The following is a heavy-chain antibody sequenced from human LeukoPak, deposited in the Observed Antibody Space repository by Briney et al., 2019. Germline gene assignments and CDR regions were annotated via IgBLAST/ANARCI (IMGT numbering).Heavy chain of an antibody. D-gene: IGHD3-22*01. CDR1: GASISTYY. CDR2: IYHSGST. J-gene: IGHJ4*02. Sequence: SETLSLTCTVSGASISTYYWSWIRQPPGKGLEWIGYIYHSGSTNYSPSLKSRVTISIDTSKNQFSLKLSSVTAADTAVYYCARDRRRGEQGYDSGLFDYWGQGTLVTVSS. V-gene: IGHV4-59*01. CDR3: ARDRRRGEQGYDSGLFDY.